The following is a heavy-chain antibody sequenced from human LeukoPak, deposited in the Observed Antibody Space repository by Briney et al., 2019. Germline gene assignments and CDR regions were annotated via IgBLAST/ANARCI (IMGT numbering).Heavy chain of an antibody. Sequence: SETLSLTCAVYGGSFSGHCWTWIRQPPGKGLEWIGEINHSGSTNYNPSLKSRVTISVDTSKNQFSLKMSSVTAADTAVYYCARDGYSGNDGLWGQGTLVTVSS. V-gene: IGHV4-34*01. CDR3: ARDGYSGNDGL. J-gene: IGHJ4*02. CDR2: INHSGST. CDR1: GGSFSGHC. D-gene: IGHD5-12*01.